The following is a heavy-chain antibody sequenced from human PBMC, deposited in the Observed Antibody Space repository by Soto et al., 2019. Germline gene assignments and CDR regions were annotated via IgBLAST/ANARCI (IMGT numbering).Heavy chain of an antibody. J-gene: IGHJ3*02. D-gene: IGHD3-3*01. CDR1: GFTFSSYG. V-gene: IGHV3-30*18. CDR3: AKDGGITIFGVANDAFDI. CDR2: ISYDGSNK. Sequence: PGGSLRLSCAASGFTFSSYGMHWVRQAPGKGLEWVAVISYDGSNKYYADSVKGRFTISRDNSKNTLYLQMNSLRAEDTAVYYRAKDGGITIFGVANDAFDIWGQGTMVTVSS.